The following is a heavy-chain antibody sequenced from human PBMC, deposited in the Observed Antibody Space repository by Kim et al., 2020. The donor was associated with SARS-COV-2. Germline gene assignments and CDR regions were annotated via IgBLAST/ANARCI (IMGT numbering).Heavy chain of an antibody. CDR2: ITGSGGNT. D-gene: IGHD3-10*01. V-gene: IGHV3-23*01. Sequence: GGSLRLSCAASGFTFSTYPMSWVRQAPGKGLEWVSGITGSGGNTYYADSVKGRFTISRDISKNTLYLQMDSLRAEDTAVYYCAKAGVIRRGVRLLDYWGQGALVTVSS. CDR3: AKAGVIRRGVRLLDY. J-gene: IGHJ4*02. CDR1: GFTFSTYP.